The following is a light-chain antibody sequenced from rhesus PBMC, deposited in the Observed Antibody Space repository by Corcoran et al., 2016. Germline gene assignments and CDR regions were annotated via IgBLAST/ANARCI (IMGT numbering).Light chain of an antibody. Sequence: DIQMTQSPSSLSASVGDRVTLTCRARENVHTFLNWYQHKPGKAPTLLIHKASTLQSGVPSRFSGSGSGTDYTFTISSLQPEDVATYYCQHGYGTPWTFGQGAKVEIK. V-gene: IGKV1-74*01. CDR2: KAS. J-gene: IGKJ1*01. CDR3: QHGYGTPWT. CDR1: ENVHTF.